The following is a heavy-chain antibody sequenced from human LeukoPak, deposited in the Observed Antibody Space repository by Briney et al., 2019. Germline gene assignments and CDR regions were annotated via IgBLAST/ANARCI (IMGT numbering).Heavy chain of an antibody. J-gene: IGHJ4*02. D-gene: IGHD1-1*01. CDR1: GFTFSSYG. CDR3: AKEQRPLWGHNYHNFDY. V-gene: IGHV3-30*02. CDR2: IRYDGSNK. Sequence: PGGSLRLSCAASGFTFSSYGMHWVRQAPGKGLEWVAFIRYDGSNKYYADSVKGRFTISRDNSKNTLYLQMNSLRAEDTAVYYCAKEQRPLWGHNYHNFDYWGQGTLVTVSS.